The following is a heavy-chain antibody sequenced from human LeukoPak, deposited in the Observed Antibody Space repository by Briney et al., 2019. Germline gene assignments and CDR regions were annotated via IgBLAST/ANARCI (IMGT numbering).Heavy chain of an antibody. V-gene: IGHV1-46*01. CDR3: ARGAGNVGGVVTTPRHYYYYMDV. J-gene: IGHJ6*03. CDR2: INPVSGST. D-gene: IGHD3-3*01. Sequence: ASVKVSCKASGYTFSSYYMQWVRQAPGQGLEWMGIINPVSGSTTYAQKFQGRVTMTRDTSTSTVYMELSSLRPEDTAVYYCARGAGNVGGVVTTPRHYYYYMDVWGKGTTVTVSS. CDR1: GYTFSSYY.